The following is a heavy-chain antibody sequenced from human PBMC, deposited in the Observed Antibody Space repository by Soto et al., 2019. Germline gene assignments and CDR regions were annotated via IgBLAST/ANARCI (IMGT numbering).Heavy chain of an antibody. Sequence: ASVKVSCKASGYTLTSYDINWVRQATGQGLEWMGWMNPNSGNTGYAQKFQGRVTMTRNTSISTAYMELSSLRSEDTAVYYCARGLAAAVFPNYYYYMDVWGKGTTVTVSS. CDR2: MNPNSGNT. V-gene: IGHV1-8*01. CDR1: GYTLTSYD. D-gene: IGHD6-13*01. J-gene: IGHJ6*03. CDR3: ARGLAAAVFPNYYYYMDV.